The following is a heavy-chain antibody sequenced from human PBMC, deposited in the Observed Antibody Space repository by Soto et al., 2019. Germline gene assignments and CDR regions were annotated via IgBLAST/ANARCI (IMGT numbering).Heavy chain of an antibody. CDR1: GYSFTSYW. D-gene: IGHD2-8*01. Sequence: PGESLKISFKGSGYSFTSYWISWVRQMPGKGLEWMGWIDPSDSYTNYSPSFQGHVTISADESISTAYLQWSSLKASDTAMYYRARSCTNGVCLSYYYYGMDVWGQGTTVTVSS. V-gene: IGHV5-10-1*01. CDR3: ARSCTNGVCLSYYYYGMDV. CDR2: IDPSDSYT. J-gene: IGHJ6*02.